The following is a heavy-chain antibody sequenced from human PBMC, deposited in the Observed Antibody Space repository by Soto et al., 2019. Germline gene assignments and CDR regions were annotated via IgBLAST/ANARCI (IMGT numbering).Heavy chain of an antibody. Sequence: EVQLVESGGGVVQPGGSLRLSSAASGFTFSSYYMHWVRQATGKGLEWVAAIGTAGDTYYPVSVKGRFTISRENAKNSLYLQMNSLRAEDTAVYYCARVPSGSYSESYYYGMDVWGQGTTVTVSS. CDR1: GFTFSSYY. CDR2: IGTAGDT. V-gene: IGHV3-13*01. J-gene: IGHJ6*02. D-gene: IGHD1-26*01. CDR3: ARVPSGSYSESYYYGMDV.